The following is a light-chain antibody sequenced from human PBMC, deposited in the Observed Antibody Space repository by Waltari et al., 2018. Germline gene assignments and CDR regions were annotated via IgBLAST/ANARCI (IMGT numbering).Light chain of an antibody. CDR1: SSDIGGHNY. CDR2: EVS. CDR3: ATWDDKLNGVL. Sequence: QSALTQPPSASGSPGQSVTISCTGTSSDIGGHNYVSWYQQYPGKAPKRMIYEVSQRPAGVPGRFAGSEHGNAASRAIGGLQSEDEADYYCATWDDKLNGVLFGGGTKLTVL. V-gene: IGLV2-8*01. J-gene: IGLJ3*02.